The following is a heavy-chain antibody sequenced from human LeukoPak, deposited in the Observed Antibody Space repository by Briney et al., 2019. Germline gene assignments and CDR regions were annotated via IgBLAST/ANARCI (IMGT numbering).Heavy chain of an antibody. CDR2: ISGSGGSI. V-gene: IGHV3-23*01. Sequence: GGSLRLSCAVSGFTFSSYAMSWVRQAPGEGLEWVSGISGSGGSIYYADSVKGRFTISRDNSKNTVYLQMNSLRAEDTAFYYCAKCSGGNCYSSLDYWGQGTLVTVSS. CDR3: AKCSGGNCYSSLDY. D-gene: IGHD2-15*01. CDR1: GFTFSSYA. J-gene: IGHJ4*02.